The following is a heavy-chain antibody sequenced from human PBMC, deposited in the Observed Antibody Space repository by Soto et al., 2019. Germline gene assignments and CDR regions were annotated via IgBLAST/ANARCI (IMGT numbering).Heavy chain of an antibody. CDR3: ARDSGRRYFYS. CDR1: GGSSSSGGYS. J-gene: IGHJ4*02. V-gene: IGHV4-30-2*01. D-gene: IGHD2-15*01. CDR2: IYHRGST. Sequence: QRQLQESGSGLVKPSQTLSLTCAVSGGSSSSGGYSWSWIRQPPGKGLEWIGYIYHRGSTYYNPPLKTRVTISVDRSKNQFSLKLSSVTAADTAVYYCARDSGRRYFYSWGQGTLVTVSS.